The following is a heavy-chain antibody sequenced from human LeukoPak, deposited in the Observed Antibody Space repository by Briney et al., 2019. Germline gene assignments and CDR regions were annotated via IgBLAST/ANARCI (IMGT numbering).Heavy chain of an antibody. Sequence: SETLSLTCTVSGGSISSSSYYWGWIRQPPGKGLEWIGYIDHTGSTNYNPSLNSRVTISRDKSKNHFSLELSSVTAADTAVYFCARGRVSSSSWSSTYYYYFYIDVWGKGTTVTVSS. V-gene: IGHV4-61*05. CDR2: IDHTGST. CDR1: GGSISSSSYY. CDR3: ARGRVSSSSWSSTYYYYFYIDV. D-gene: IGHD6-13*01. J-gene: IGHJ6*03.